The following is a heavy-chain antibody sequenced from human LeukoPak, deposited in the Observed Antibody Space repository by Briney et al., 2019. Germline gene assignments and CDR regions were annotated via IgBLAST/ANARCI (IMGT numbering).Heavy chain of an antibody. D-gene: IGHD3-3*01. Sequence: ASVKVSCKASGYTFTGYYMHWVRQAPGQGLEWVGWINPKNGGSNYAQKFQGRVTMTRDRSISTAYMELRSLRSDDTAVYYCARDSISYYDFWSGYSANFDYWGQGTLVTVSS. J-gene: IGHJ4*02. CDR2: INPKNGGS. CDR1: GYTFTGYY. CDR3: ARDSISYYDFWSGYSANFDY. V-gene: IGHV1-2*02.